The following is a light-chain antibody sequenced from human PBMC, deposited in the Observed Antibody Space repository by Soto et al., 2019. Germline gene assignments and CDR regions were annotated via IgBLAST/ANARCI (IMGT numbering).Light chain of an antibody. V-gene: IGKV1-33*01. CDR2: DAS. CDR1: QSIRRS. J-gene: IGKJ4*01. Sequence: DIQMTQSPSSLSASVADRVTITCRASQSIRRSLNWYQQKPGKAPKLLIYDASDLETGVPSRFSGSGSGTDFTFTINSLQPEDIATYYCQQYDNLPLTFGGGTKVDIK. CDR3: QQYDNLPLT.